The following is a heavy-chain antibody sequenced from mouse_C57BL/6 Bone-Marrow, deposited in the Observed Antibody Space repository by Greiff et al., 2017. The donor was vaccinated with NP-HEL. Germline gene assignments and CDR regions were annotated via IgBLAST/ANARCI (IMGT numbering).Heavy chain of an antibody. CDR2: ISDGGSYT. V-gene: IGHV5-4*01. CDR1: GFTFSSYA. CDR3: ARDRYDYDARFAY. Sequence: EVMLVESGGGLVKPGGSLKLSCAASGFTFSSYAMSWVRQTPEKRLEWVATISDGGSYTYYPDNVKGRFTISRDNAKNNLYLQMSHLKSEDTAMYYCARDRYDYDARFAYWGQGTLVTVSA. J-gene: IGHJ3*01. D-gene: IGHD2-4*01.